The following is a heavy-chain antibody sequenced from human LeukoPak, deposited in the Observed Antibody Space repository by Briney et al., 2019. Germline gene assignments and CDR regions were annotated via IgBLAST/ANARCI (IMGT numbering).Heavy chain of an antibody. Sequence: GSLRLSCAASGFTFSSYGMHWVRQAPGKGLEWVAFIRYDGSNKFYADSVKARFTISRDNSKNTLYLQMNSLRAEDTAVYYCAKSITIFGVATDAFDIWGQGTMVTVSS. CDR3: AKSITIFGVATDAFDI. CDR1: GFTFSSYG. V-gene: IGHV3-30*02. CDR2: IRYDGSNK. J-gene: IGHJ3*02. D-gene: IGHD3-3*01.